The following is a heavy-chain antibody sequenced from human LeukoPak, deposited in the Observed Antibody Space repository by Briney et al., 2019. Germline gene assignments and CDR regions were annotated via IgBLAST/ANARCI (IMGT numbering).Heavy chain of an antibody. V-gene: IGHV1-2*02. J-gene: IGHJ3*02. CDR1: GYTFTDYY. CDR2: MNATSGGA. Sequence: ASVKVSCKTSGYTFTDYYIHWVRQAPGQGLEWMGWMNATSGGANYAQGFRGSLTMTRDTSITTAYMDLSSLTSDDTAMYYCITSSAYSTSWGAFDIWGQGTMVTVSS. D-gene: IGHD2-2*01. CDR3: ITSSAYSTSWGAFDI.